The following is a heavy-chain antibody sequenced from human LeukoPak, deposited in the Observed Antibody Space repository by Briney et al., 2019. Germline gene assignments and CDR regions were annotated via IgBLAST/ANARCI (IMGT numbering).Heavy chain of an antibody. D-gene: IGHD3-10*01. Sequence: PGGSLRLSCAASGFTFSSSGMHWVRQGPGKGLEWVAGISSDGNNEYYGDSVRGRFTISRDNSKNTLYLEMSSLRPDDTAMYYCSSAYHIIPILGSVHWGQGTLVTVSA. V-gene: IGHV3-30*03. CDR3: SSAYHIIPILGSVH. CDR2: ISSDGNNE. CDR1: GFTFSSSG. J-gene: IGHJ4*02.